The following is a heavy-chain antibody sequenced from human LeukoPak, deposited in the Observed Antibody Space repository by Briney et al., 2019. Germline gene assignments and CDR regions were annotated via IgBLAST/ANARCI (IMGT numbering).Heavy chain of an antibody. CDR2: IYSGGST. J-gene: IGHJ6*02. D-gene: IGHD2-15*01. Sequence: PGGSLRLSCAASGFTFSSNYMSWVRQAPGKGLEWVSVIYSGGSTYYADSVKGRFTISRDNSKNTLYLQMNSLRAEDTAVYYCAKGTDIDYGMDVWGQGTMVTVSS. CDR3: AKGTDIDYGMDV. CDR1: GFTFSSNY. V-gene: IGHV3-53*01.